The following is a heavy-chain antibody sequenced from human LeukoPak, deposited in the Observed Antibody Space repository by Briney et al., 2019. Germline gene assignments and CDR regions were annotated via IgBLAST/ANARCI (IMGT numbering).Heavy chain of an antibody. D-gene: IGHD2-2*01. J-gene: IGHJ4*02. CDR2: ISGSGGST. V-gene: IGHV3-23*01. Sequence: PGGSLRLSCAASGFTFSSYAMSWVRQAPGKGLEWVSAISGSGGSTYYADPVKGRFTISRDNSKNTLYLQMNSLRAEDTAVYYCAKGLHCSSTSCYKAYFDYWGQGTLVTVSS. CDR3: AKGLHCSSTSCYKAYFDY. CDR1: GFTFSSYA.